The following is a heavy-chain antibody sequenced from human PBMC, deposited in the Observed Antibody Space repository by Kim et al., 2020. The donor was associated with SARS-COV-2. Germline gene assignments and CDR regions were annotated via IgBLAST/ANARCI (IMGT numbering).Heavy chain of an antibody. CDR2: IYHSGNT. J-gene: IGHJ1*01. V-gene: IGHV4-38-2*02. Sequence: SETLSLTCTVSGYSISSGYYWGWIRQPPGKGLEWIGSIYHSGNTYYNPSLKSRVTISVDTSKNQFSLNLRSMTAADTAVYYGARGYGDYAYFQQWGQGTL. CDR1: GYSISSGYY. D-gene: IGHD4-17*01. CDR3: ARGYGDYAYFQQ.